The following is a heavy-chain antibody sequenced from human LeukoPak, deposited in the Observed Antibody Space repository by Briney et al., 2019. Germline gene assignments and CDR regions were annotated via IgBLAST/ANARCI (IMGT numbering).Heavy chain of an antibody. CDR3: ARGLITVDGMDV. CDR2: IYTCGST. J-gene: IGHJ6*02. D-gene: IGHD4-11*01. V-gene: IGHV4-61*02. Sequence: SQTLSLTCTVSGGSISSGSYYWSWIRQPAGKGLEWIGRIYTCGSTNYNPSLKSRVTISVDTSKNQFSLKLSSVTAADTAVYYCARGLITVDGMDVWGQGTTVTVSS. CDR1: GGSISSGSYY.